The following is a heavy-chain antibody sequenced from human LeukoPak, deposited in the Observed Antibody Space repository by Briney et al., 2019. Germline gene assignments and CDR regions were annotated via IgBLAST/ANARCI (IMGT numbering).Heavy chain of an antibody. CDR3: ARHTISDY. CDR2: IDPSDSYT. Sequence: GESLKISCKGSGYSFSSYWINWVRRMPGKGLEWMGRIDPSDSYTNYNPSFQGHVTISADKSISTAYLQWSCLMASDTAMYYCARHTISDYWGQGTQVTVSS. D-gene: IGHD3-10*01. V-gene: IGHV5-10-1*01. J-gene: IGHJ4*02. CDR1: GYSFSSYW.